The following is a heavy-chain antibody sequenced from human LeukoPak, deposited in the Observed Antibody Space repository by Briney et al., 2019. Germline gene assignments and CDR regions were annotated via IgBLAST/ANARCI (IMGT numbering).Heavy chain of an antibody. V-gene: IGHV3-23*01. CDR1: GFTFSTYG. CDR2: ISGSGGDT. CDR3: ARDPKTSSIAARRSHYYYYMDV. J-gene: IGHJ6*03. D-gene: IGHD6-6*01. Sequence: EGTLRLSCAASGFTFSTYGMSWVRQAPGRGLEWVSSISGSGGDTYYADSLKGRFSISRDNSNKMLYLQLNSLRAEDTAIYYCARDPKTSSIAARRSHYYYYMDVWGKGTTVTVSS.